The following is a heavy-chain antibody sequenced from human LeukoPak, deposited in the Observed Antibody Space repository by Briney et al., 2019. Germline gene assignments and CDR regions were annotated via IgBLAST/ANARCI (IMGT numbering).Heavy chain of an antibody. Sequence: GRSLRLSCAASGFTFDDYAMHWVRQAPGKGLEWVSGISWNSGSIGYADSVKGRFTISRDNAKNSLYLQMNSLRAEDTALYYCAKVPYCSSTSCHITWGQGTLVTVSS. CDR3: AKVPYCSSTSCHIT. J-gene: IGHJ5*02. V-gene: IGHV3-9*01. CDR1: GFTFDDYA. D-gene: IGHD2-2*01. CDR2: ISWNSGSI.